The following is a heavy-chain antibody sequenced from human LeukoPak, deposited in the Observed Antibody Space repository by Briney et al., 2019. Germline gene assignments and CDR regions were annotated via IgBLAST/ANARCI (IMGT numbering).Heavy chain of an antibody. CDR2: INHSGST. CDR1: GGSFSGYY. CDR3: ARAPDTAMPNFDY. V-gene: IGHV4-34*01. J-gene: IGHJ4*02. D-gene: IGHD5-18*01. Sequence: SETLSLTCAVYGGSFSGYYWSWIRHPPGKGLEWIGEINHSGSTNYNPSLKSRVTISVDTSKNQFSLKLSSVTAADTAVYYCARAPDTAMPNFDYWGQGTLVTVSS.